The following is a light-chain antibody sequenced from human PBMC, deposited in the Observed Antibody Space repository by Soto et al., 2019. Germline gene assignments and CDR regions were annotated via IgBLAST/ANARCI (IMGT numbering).Light chain of an antibody. CDR1: QSVSTN. CDR2: GAS. CDR3: QQYNEWPLT. Sequence: ETVMTQSPATLSVSPGERATLSCGASQSVSTNLAWYQQKPGQVPRLLIYGASTRASDIPARFSGSGSGTEFTLTISSLQSEDVAVYYCQQYNEWPLTFGGGTKVEIE. V-gene: IGKV3-15*01. J-gene: IGKJ4*01.